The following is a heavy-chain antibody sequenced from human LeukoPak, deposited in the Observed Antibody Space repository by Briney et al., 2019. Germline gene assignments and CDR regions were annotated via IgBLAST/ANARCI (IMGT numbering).Heavy chain of an antibody. CDR1: GFTVSSSY. V-gene: IGHV3-66*02. Sequence: GGSLRLSCAASGFTVSSSYMSWVRQAPGKGLEWVSVIYSGGTTYYADSVKGRFTISRDNSKNTLYLQMNSLRVEDTAVYYCAGGGGGNNGDNWGQGTLCPVSS. J-gene: IGHJ4*02. CDR3: AGGGGGNNGDN. D-gene: IGHD1/OR15-1a*01. CDR2: IYSGGTT.